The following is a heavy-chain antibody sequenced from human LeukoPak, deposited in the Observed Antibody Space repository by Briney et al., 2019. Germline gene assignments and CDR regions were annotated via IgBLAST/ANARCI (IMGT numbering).Heavy chain of an antibody. V-gene: IGHV3-7*03. CDR1: GFTFSAHW. Sequence: GGSLRLSCAASGFTFSAHWMSWVRQAPGKGLEWVANIKEDGSEKYYVDSVKGRFTISRDNAKNSLYLQMNSLRSEDTAVYYCTTPAAGPRAEYSQHWGQGTLVTVSS. J-gene: IGHJ1*01. CDR2: IKEDGSEK. CDR3: TTPAAGPRAEYSQH. D-gene: IGHD6-13*01.